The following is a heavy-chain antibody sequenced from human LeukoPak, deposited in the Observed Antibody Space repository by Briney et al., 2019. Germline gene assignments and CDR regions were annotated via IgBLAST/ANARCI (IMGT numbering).Heavy chain of an antibody. Sequence: GGSLRLSCAASGFTFDDYGTSWVRQAPGKGLEWVSGINWNGGSTGYADSVKGRFTISRDNAKNSLYLQMNSLRAEDTALYYCARVGTYSSSGYYYYMDVWGKGTTVTVSS. CDR3: ARVGTYSSSGYYYYMDV. CDR1: GFTFDDYG. CDR2: INWNGGST. D-gene: IGHD6-6*01. V-gene: IGHV3-20*04. J-gene: IGHJ6*03.